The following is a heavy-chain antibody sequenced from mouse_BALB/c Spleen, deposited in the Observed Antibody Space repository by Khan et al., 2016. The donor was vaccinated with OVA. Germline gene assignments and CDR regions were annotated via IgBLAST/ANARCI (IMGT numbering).Heavy chain of an antibody. J-gene: IGHJ4*01. CDR2: IYPGSGNT. V-gene: IGHV1-63*01. Sequence: VQLQQSGAELVRPGTSVNISCKASGDAFTNYWLGWVKQRPGHGLEWIGDIYPGSGNTYYNEKLKGKVTLTADKSSRTANLQLINLTSEDSAVYFCARWGMDSWGQGTSVTVSS. CDR1: GDAFTNYW. CDR3: ARWGMDS.